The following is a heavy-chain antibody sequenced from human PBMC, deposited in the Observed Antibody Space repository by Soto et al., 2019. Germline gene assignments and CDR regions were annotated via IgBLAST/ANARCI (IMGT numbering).Heavy chain of an antibody. Sequence: PSETLSLTCTVSGGSISSGVRYWSWIRQPPGKGLEWIGYIYYSGTTYHNPSLKSRTTISVDTSKNQFSLKLSSVTAADTAVYYCARVWSGYYKFDYWGQGTLVTVSS. CDR2: IYYSGTT. CDR1: GGSISSGVRY. CDR3: ARVWSGYYKFDY. J-gene: IGHJ4*02. D-gene: IGHD3-3*01. V-gene: IGHV4-30-4*01.